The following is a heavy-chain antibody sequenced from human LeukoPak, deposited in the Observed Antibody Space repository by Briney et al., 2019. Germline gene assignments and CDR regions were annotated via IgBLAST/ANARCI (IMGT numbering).Heavy chain of an antibody. V-gene: IGHV4-59*01. Sequence: SETLSLTCTVSGGSISSYYWSWIRQPPGKGLEWIGYIYYSGSTNYNPSLKSRVTISVDTSKNQFSLKLSSVTAEDTAVYYCARGVRGVISYYYMDVWGKGTTVTISS. CDR3: ARGVRGVISYYYMDV. J-gene: IGHJ6*03. CDR2: IYYSGST. CDR1: GGSISSYY. D-gene: IGHD3-10*01.